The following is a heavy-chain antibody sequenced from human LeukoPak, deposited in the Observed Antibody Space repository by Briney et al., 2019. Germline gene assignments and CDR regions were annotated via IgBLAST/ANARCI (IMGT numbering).Heavy chain of an antibody. Sequence: GGSLRLSCAASGFAFSGYAMHWVRQAPGKGLEWVAVVSSDGSIKYDADSVKGRFTISRDNSENTLYLQMNSLRAEDTAVYYCARSSGSPPRYFDSWGQGTLVTVSS. CDR1: GFAFSGYA. V-gene: IGHV3-30-3*01. CDR2: VSSDGSIK. J-gene: IGHJ4*02. CDR3: ARSSGSPPRYFDS. D-gene: IGHD3-10*01.